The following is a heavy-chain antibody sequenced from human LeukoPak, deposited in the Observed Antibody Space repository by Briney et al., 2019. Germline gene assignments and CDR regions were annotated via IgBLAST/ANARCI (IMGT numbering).Heavy chain of an antibody. CDR2: ISSSSSYI. J-gene: IGHJ4*02. Sequence: GGSLRLSCAASGFTFSSYSMNWVRQAPGKGLEWVSSISSSSSYIYYADSVKGRFTTSRDNAKNSLYLQMNSLRAEDTAVYYCAMYSSSWYPFDYWGQGTLVTVSS. D-gene: IGHD6-13*01. V-gene: IGHV3-21*01. CDR1: GFTFSSYS. CDR3: AMYSSSWYPFDY.